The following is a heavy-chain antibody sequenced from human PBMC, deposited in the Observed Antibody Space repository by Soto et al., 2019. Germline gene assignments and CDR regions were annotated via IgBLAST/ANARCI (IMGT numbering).Heavy chain of an antibody. J-gene: IGHJ4*02. D-gene: IGHD2-15*01. CDR1: GGSISSSSYY. CDR2: IYYSGST. Sequence: PSETLSLTCTVSGGSISSSSYYWGWIRQPPGKGLEWIGSIYYSGSTYYNPSLKSRVTISVDTSKNQFSLKLSSVTAADTAVYYCARLTDIVVVVAARYYGDPVGYFDYWGQGTLVTVSS. V-gene: IGHV4-39*01. CDR3: ARLTDIVVVVAARYYGDPVGYFDY.